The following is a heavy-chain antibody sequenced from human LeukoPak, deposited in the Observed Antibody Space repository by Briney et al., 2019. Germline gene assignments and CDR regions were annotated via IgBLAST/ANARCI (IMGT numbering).Heavy chain of an antibody. CDR1: GDSISSDY. CDR3: ARDNGDYYSYYYMDV. CDR2: IYTTGRT. J-gene: IGHJ6*03. Sequence: PSETLSLTCAVSGDSISSDYWSWIRQPAGKGLEWIGRIYTTGRTSYNPSLKSRVTISMDTSKNQFSLRVNSLTAADTAVYYCARDNGDYYSYYYMDVWGKGTTVTISS. D-gene: IGHD4-17*01. V-gene: IGHV4-4*07.